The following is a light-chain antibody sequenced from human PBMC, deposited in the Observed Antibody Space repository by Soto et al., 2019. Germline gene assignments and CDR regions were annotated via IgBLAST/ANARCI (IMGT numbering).Light chain of an antibody. Sequence: ETVLTQSPATLSLSPGDRATLSCRASQSVNRYLAWYQQKPGQAPRLLIYDASNRATGIPARFSGSGSGTDFTLTISSLEPEDFAVYYCQQRTNWPPWTFGQGTKVDIK. CDR3: QQRTNWPPWT. V-gene: IGKV3-11*01. CDR2: DAS. CDR1: QSVNRY. J-gene: IGKJ1*01.